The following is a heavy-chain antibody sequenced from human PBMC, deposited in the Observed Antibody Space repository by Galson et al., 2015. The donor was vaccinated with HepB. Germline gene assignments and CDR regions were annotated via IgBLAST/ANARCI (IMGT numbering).Heavy chain of an antibody. V-gene: IGHV3-11*04. Sequence: SLRLSCAASGFTFSDYYMSWIRQAPGKGLEWISDISSSSDTIYYVDSVKGRFTVSRDNAKNSLYLQMNSLRDEDTAVYYCAKGSGLEHWGQGTLVTVSS. CDR1: GFTFSDYY. CDR2: ISSSSDTI. D-gene: IGHD1-1*01. CDR3: AKGSGLEH. J-gene: IGHJ4*02.